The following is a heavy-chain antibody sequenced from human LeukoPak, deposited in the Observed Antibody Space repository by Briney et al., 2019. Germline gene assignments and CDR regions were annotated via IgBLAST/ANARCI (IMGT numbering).Heavy chain of an antibody. Sequence: GGSLRLSCAASGFTFSSYGMRWVRQAPGKGLEWVAVISYDGSNKYYADSVKGRFTISRDNYKNTLYLQMNSLRAEDTAVYYCAKDRVTMIVGEYGMDVWGQGTTVTVSS. CDR1: GFTFSSYG. D-gene: IGHD3-22*01. CDR2: ISYDGSNK. CDR3: AKDRVTMIVGEYGMDV. V-gene: IGHV3-30*18. J-gene: IGHJ6*02.